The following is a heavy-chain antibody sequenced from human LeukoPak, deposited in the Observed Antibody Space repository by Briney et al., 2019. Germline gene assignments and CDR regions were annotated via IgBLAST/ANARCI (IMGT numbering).Heavy chain of an antibody. V-gene: IGHV1-2*02. Sequence: ASVQVSCKASGYTFTGYYMHWVRQAPGQGLEWMGWINPNSGGTNYAQKFQGRVTMTRDTSISTAYMELSRLRSDDTALYYSARLRSSSLFDYWGQGTLVTVSS. J-gene: IGHJ4*02. CDR3: ARLRSSSLFDY. CDR1: GYTFTGYY. D-gene: IGHD6-13*01. CDR2: INPNSGGT.